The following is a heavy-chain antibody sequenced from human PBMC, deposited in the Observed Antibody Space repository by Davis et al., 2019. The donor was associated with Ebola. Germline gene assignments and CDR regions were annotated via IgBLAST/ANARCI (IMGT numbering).Heavy chain of an antibody. J-gene: IGHJ6*02. V-gene: IGHV4-59*12. CDR1: GGSFSGYY. D-gene: IGHD3-22*01. Sequence: MPSETLSLTCAVYGGSFSGYYWSWIRQPPGKGLEWIGYIYYSGSTNYNPSLKSRVTISVDTSKNQFSLKLSSVTAADTAVYYCARGLALYDSSGYRYYYYYGMVVWGQGTTVTVSS. CDR2: IYYSGST. CDR3: ARGLALYDSSGYRYYYYYGMVV.